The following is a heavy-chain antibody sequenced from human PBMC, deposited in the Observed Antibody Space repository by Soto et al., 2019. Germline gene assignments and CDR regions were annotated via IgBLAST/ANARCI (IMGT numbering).Heavy chain of an antibody. Sequence: ASVKVSCKASGGTFSSYAISWVRQAPGQGLEWMGGIIPIFGTANYAQKFQGRVTITADESTSTAYMELSSLRSEDTAVYYCARGYYYDSSGYYYGWFDPWGQGTLVTVSS. J-gene: IGHJ5*02. CDR3: ARGYYYDSSGYYYGWFDP. CDR1: GGTFSSYA. V-gene: IGHV1-69*13. CDR2: IIPIFGTA. D-gene: IGHD3-22*01.